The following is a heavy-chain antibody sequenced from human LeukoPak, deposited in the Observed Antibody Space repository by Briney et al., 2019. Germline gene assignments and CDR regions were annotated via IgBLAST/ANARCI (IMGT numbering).Heavy chain of an antibody. CDR1: GFTFDDYG. J-gene: IGHJ4*02. Sequence: RPGGSLRLSCAASGFTFDDYGMSWVRQAPEKGLEWVPGINWNGGSTGYADCVKGRFTISRDNAKNSLYLQMNSLRAEDTAVYYCAKPVDGSSWPATFDYWGQGTLVTVSS. D-gene: IGHD6-13*01. V-gene: IGHV3-20*04. CDR2: INWNGGST. CDR3: AKPVDGSSWPATFDY.